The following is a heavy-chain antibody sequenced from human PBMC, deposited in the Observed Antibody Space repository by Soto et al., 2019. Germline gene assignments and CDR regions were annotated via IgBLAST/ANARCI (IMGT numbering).Heavy chain of an antibody. Sequence: QVQLVESGGGVVQPGRSLRLSCAASGFTFSSYAMHWVRQAPGKGLEWVAVISYDGSNKYYADSVKGRFTISRDNSKNALYLQMNSLRDEDTAVYYCARVRLQKDIFDAFDIWGEGTMVTVAS. CDR2: ISYDGSNK. D-gene: IGHD3-3*02. V-gene: IGHV3-30-3*01. J-gene: IGHJ3*02. CDR1: GFTFSSYA. CDR3: ARVRLQKDIFDAFDI.